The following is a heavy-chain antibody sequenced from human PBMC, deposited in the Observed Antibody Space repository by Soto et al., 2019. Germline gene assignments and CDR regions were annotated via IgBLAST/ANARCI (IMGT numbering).Heavy chain of an antibody. V-gene: IGHV3-23*01. CDR2: ISGSGGST. Sequence: GGSLRLSCAASGFTFSSYAMSWVRQATGKGLEWVSAISGSGGSTYYADSVKGRFTISRDNSKNTLYLQMNSLRAEDTAVYYCAKGRGDDILTGYHLYYYYYGMDVWGQGTTVTVSS. CDR3: AKGRGDDILTGYHLYYYYYGMDV. CDR1: GFTFSSYA. J-gene: IGHJ6*02. D-gene: IGHD3-9*01.